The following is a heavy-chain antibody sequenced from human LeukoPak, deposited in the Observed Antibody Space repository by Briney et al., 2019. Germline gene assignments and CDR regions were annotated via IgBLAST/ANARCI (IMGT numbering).Heavy chain of an antibody. CDR1: GGTFSSYA. V-gene: IGHV1-69*13. CDR2: IIPIFGTA. D-gene: IGHD3-22*01. Sequence: SVKVSCKASGGTFSSYAISWVRQAPGQGLEWMGGIIPIFGTANYAQKFQGRVTITADESTSTAYMELSSLRSDDTAVYYCARDPEPYYYDSSGSLGVDYWGQGTLVTVST. J-gene: IGHJ4*02. CDR3: ARDPEPYYYDSSGSLGVDY.